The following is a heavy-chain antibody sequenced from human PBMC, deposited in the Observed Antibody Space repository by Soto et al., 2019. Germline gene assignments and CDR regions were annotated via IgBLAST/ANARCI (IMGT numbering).Heavy chain of an antibody. Sequence: GGSLRLSCAASGFTFSSYAMHWVRQAPGKGLEWVAVISYDGSNKYYADSVKGRFTISRDNSKNTLYLQMNSLRAEDTAVYYCARDYGSGSYYSPFDYWGQGTLVTVS. D-gene: IGHD3-10*01. CDR3: ARDYGSGSYYSPFDY. V-gene: IGHV3-30-3*01. J-gene: IGHJ4*02. CDR2: ISYDGSNK. CDR1: GFTFSSYA.